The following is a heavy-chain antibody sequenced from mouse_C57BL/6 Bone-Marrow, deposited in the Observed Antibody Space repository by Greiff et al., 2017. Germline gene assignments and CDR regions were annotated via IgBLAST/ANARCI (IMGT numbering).Heavy chain of an antibody. Sequence: VQLQQSGAELVRPGASVTLSCKASGYTFTDYEMPWVKQTPVHGLEWIGAIDPETGGTAYNQKFKGKAILTADKSSSTAYMELRSLTSEDSAVYYCTPNWEDYAMDYWGQGTSVTVSS. CDR2: IDPETGGT. J-gene: IGHJ4*01. D-gene: IGHD4-1*01. V-gene: IGHV1-15*01. CDR3: TPNWEDYAMDY. CDR1: GYTFTDYE.